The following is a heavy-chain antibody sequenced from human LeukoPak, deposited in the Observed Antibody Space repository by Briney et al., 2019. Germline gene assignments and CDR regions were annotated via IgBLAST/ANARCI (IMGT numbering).Heavy chain of an antibody. J-gene: IGHJ4*02. CDR3: ARYCSSTSCYGFDY. D-gene: IGHD2-2*01. V-gene: IGHV3-21*01. CDR1: GFTFSSYS. Sequence: GGSLRLSRAASGFTFSSYSMNWVRQAPGKGLEWVSSISSSSSYIYYADSVKGRFTISRDNAKNSLYLQMNSLRAEDTAVYYCARYCSSTSCYGFDYWGQGTLVTVSS. CDR2: ISSSSSYI.